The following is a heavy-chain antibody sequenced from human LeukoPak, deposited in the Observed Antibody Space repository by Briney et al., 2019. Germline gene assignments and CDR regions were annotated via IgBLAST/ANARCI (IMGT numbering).Heavy chain of an antibody. V-gene: IGHV3-48*03. CDR2: ISSSGSTI. Sequence: PGGSLRLSCAASGFTFSSYEMNWVRQAPGKGLEWVSHISSSGSTIYYADSVKGRFTISRDNAKNSLYLQMNSLRAEDTAVYYCARGAQYGDYYYWGQGTLVTVSS. CDR3: ARGAQYGDYYY. CDR1: GFTFSSYE. D-gene: IGHD4-17*01. J-gene: IGHJ4*02.